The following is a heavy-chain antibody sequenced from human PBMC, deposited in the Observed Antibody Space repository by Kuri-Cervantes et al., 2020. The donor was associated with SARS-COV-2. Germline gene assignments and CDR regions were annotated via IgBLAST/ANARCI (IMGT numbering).Heavy chain of an antibody. J-gene: IGHJ6*02. D-gene: IGHD3-10*01. V-gene: IGHV3-9*01. Sequence: LSLTCAASQFTFSSYAMSWVRQAPGKGLEWVSGISWNSGSIGYADSVKGRFTISRDNAKNSLYLQMNSLRAEDTALYYCAKGSAYGSEDYGMDVWGQGTTVTVSS. CDR1: QFTFSSYA. CDR3: AKGSAYGSEDYGMDV. CDR2: ISWNSGSI.